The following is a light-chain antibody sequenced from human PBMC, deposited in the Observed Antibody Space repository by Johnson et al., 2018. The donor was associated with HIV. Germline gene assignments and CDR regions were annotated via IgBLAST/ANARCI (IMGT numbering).Light chain of an antibody. CDR1: SSNMGNNY. J-gene: IGLJ1*01. CDR2: DNH. CDR3: GTWDNSLSAGV. Sequence: QSVLTQPPSVSAAPRQRVTISCSGNSSNMGNNYVSWYQQVPGTAPKLLIYDNHKRPSGIPDRFSGSKSGTSATLGITGLQTGDEADYYCGTWDNSLSAGVFGTGTKVTVL. V-gene: IGLV1-51*01.